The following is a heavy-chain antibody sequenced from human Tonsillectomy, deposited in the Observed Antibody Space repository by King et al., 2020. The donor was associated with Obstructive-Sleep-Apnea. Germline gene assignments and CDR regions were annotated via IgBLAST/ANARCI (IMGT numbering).Heavy chain of an antibody. J-gene: IGHJ3*02. V-gene: IGHV3-9*01. CDR3: AKDQGEYFGVGAFDI. CDR1: RFTFDDCA. Sequence: VQLVESGGGFVLPGRSLRLSCAASRFTFDDCAMHWVRQVPGKGLEWVSSISWSGGRVAFSASVKGRFTNSRDNAKNSLFLQMNSLRREDTAFYYCAKDQGEYFGVGAFDIWGQGTLVTVSS. D-gene: IGHD3-10*01. CDR2: ISWSGGRV.